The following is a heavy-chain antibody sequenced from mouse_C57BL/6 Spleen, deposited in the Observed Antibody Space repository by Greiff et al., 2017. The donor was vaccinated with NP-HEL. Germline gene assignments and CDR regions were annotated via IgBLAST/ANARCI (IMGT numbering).Heavy chain of an antibody. CDR1: GFTFSDYG. J-gene: IGHJ3*01. D-gene: IGHD1-1*01. V-gene: IGHV5-17*01. CDR3: ARDYYGSKSPSWFAY. Sequence: EVKLVESGGGLVKPGGSLKLSCAASGFTFSDYGMHWVRQAPEKGLEWVAYISSGSSTIYYADTVKGRFTISRDNAKNTLFLQMTSLRSEDTAMYYCARDYYGSKSPSWFAYGGQGTLVTVSA. CDR2: ISSGSSTI.